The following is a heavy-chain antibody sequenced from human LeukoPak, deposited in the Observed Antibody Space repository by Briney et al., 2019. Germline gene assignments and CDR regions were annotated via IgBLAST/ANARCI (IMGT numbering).Heavy chain of an antibody. CDR3: ATSPVWFGELFVGMDV. V-gene: IGHV4-4*07. CDR2: IYTSGST. D-gene: IGHD3-10*01. Sequence: SETLSLTCTVSGGSISSYYWSWIRQPAGKGLEWIGRIYTSGSTNYNPSLKSRVTMSVDTSKNQFSLKLSSVTAADTAVYYCATSPVWFGELFVGMDVWGQGTTVTVSS. CDR1: GGSISSYY. J-gene: IGHJ6*02.